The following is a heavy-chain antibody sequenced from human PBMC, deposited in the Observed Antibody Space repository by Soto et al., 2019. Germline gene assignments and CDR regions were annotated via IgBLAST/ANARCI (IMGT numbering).Heavy chain of an antibody. V-gene: IGHV1-3*01. CDR2: INAGNGNT. J-gene: IGHJ4*02. D-gene: IGHD5-12*01. CDR1: GYTFTNYA. Sequence: ASVTVSCQASGYTFTNYAMHWVRQAPGQRLEWMGWINAGNGNTKYSQKFQGRVTITRDTSASTAYMELSSLRSEDTAVYYCARVSGYYLPDYWGQGTLVTVSS. CDR3: ARVSGYYLPDY.